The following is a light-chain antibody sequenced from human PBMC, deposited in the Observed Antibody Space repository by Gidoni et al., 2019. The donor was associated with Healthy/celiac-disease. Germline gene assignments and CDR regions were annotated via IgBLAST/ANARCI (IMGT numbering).Light chain of an antibody. CDR3: QQYDNLPFT. CDR2: DAS. J-gene: IGKJ3*01. Sequence: DIQMTQSPSSLSASVGDRVTITCQASQDISNYLNWYQQKPGKDPKLLIYDASNLETGVPSRFSGSGSGTDFTFTISSLQPEDSATYYCQQYDNLPFTFGPGTKVDIK. CDR1: QDISNY. V-gene: IGKV1-33*01.